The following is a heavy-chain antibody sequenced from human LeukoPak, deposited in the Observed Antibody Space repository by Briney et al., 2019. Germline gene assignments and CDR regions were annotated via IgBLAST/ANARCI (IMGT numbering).Heavy chain of an antibody. Sequence: ASVKVSCKASGYTFTSYGISWVRQAPRQGLEWMGWISAYNGNTNYAQKLQGRVTMTTDTSTSTAYMELRSLRCDDTAVYYCARDRDWGYSYGLTPGYWGQGTLVTVSS. CDR1: GYTFTSYG. CDR2: ISAYNGNT. V-gene: IGHV1-18*01. J-gene: IGHJ4*02. CDR3: ARDRDWGYSYGLTPGY. D-gene: IGHD5-18*01.